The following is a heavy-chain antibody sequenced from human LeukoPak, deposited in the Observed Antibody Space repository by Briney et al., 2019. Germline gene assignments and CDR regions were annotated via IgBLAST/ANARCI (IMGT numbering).Heavy chain of an antibody. D-gene: IGHD4-17*01. CDR3: ARVPTVTPRF. V-gene: IGHV3-48*01. CDR2: ISSDADAI. Sequence: GGSLRLSCAASGFILSSYNMNWVRQAPGKGLEWVSFISSDADAIYYADSVKGRSTISRDSAKNSLYLQMNSLRAEDTAVYYCARVPTVTPRFWGQGTLVAVSS. CDR1: GFILSSYN. J-gene: IGHJ4*02.